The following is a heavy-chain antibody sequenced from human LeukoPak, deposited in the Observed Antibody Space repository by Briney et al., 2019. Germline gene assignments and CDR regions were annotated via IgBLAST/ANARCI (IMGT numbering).Heavy chain of an antibody. D-gene: IGHD6-19*01. Sequence: PSETLSLTCPVSGGSIISGDYYWSWIRQPAGKGLEWIGRIYTSGSTNYNPSLKSRVTMSVDTSKNQFSLQLSSVTGADTAVYYCARGLARKDSSGWYDYFDYWGQGTLVTVSS. CDR3: ARGLARKDSSGWYDYFDY. J-gene: IGHJ4*02. V-gene: IGHV4-61*02. CDR1: GGSIISGDYY. CDR2: IYTSGST.